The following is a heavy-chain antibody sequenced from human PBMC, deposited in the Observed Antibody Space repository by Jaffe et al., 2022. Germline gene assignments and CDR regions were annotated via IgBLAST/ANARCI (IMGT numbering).Heavy chain of an antibody. D-gene: IGHD6-6*01. CDR2: ISWNSGSI. V-gene: IGHV3-9*01. CDR3: AKDIYFGSSSSGFPFEYFQH. Sequence: EVQLVESGGGLVQPGRSLRLSCAASGFTFDDYAMHWVRQAPGKGLEWVSGISWNSGSIGYADSVKGRFTISRDNAKNSLYLQMNSLRAEDTALYYCAKDIYFGSSSSGFPFEYFQHWGQGTLVTVSS. CDR1: GFTFDDYA. J-gene: IGHJ1*01.